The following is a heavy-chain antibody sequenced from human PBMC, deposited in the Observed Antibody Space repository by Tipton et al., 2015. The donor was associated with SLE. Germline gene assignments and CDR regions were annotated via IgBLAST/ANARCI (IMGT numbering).Heavy chain of an antibody. V-gene: IGHV4-39*07. CDR2: IYYSGST. CDR3: ARDRREWFGELSY. Sequence: TLSLTCTVSGGSINRGTYYWSWIRQPAGKGLEWIGSIYYSGSTYYNPSLKSRVTISVDTSKNQFSLKLSSVTAADTAVYYCARDRREWFGELSYWGQGTLVTVSS. CDR1: GGSINRGTYY. J-gene: IGHJ4*02. D-gene: IGHD3-10*01.